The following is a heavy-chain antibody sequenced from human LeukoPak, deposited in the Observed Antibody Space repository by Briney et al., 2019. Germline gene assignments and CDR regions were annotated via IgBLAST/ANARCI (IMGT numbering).Heavy chain of an antibody. V-gene: IGHV3-74*01. D-gene: IGHD4-17*01. J-gene: IGHJ4*02. Sequence: GGSLRLSCAASGFTSSSYWMHWVRQAPGKGLVWVSRINSDGSSTSYADSVKGRFTISRDNAKNTLYLQMNSLRAEDTAVYYCASLPTVTTGYYFDYWGQGTLVTVSS. CDR3: ASLPTVTTGYYFDY. CDR2: INSDGSST. CDR1: GFTSSSYW.